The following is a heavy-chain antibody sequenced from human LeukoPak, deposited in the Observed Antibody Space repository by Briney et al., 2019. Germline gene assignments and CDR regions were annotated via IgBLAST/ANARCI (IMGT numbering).Heavy chain of an antibody. CDR3: ARGNYYGQDY. CDR2: INSDGSTT. J-gene: IGHJ4*02. V-gene: IGHV3-74*01. D-gene: IGHD3-10*01. Sequence: GGSLRLSCGASGFTFSSYWMHWVRQAPGKGLVWISRINSDGSTTSYADSVKGRFTISRDNAKNTLYLQMNSLRAEDTAVYYCARGNYYGQDYWGQGTLVTISS. CDR1: GFTFSSYW.